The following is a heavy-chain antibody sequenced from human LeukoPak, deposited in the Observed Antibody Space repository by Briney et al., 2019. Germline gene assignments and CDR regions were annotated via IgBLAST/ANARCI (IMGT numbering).Heavy chain of an antibody. CDR1: GGSISSSSYY. J-gene: IGHJ5*02. V-gene: IGHV4-39*07. CDR2: IYYSEST. D-gene: IGHD3-10*01. Sequence: PSETLSLTCTVSGGSISSSSYYWGWLRQPPGKGLEWIGSIYYSESTYYNPSLKSRVTISVDTSKNQFSLKLSSVTAADTAVYYCARSYGSGTNWFDPWGQGTLVTVSS. CDR3: ARSYGSGTNWFDP.